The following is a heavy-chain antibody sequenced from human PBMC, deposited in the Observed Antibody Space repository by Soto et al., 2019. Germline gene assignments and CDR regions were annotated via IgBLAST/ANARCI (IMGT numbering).Heavy chain of an antibody. Sequence: SETLSLTCTVSGDSVTNTTYYWGWIRQPPGKGLEWVGNAYYTGRSYYSPSLKSRATVSIDTSKNQFSLKLTSVTAADTAVYYCVRDVLMTVVRPARNPGANVWGKGTPVTVSS. CDR1: GDSVTNTTYY. D-gene: IGHD2-15*01. V-gene: IGHV4-39*02. CDR2: AYYTGRS. CDR3: VRDVLMTVVRPARNPGANV. J-gene: IGHJ6*04.